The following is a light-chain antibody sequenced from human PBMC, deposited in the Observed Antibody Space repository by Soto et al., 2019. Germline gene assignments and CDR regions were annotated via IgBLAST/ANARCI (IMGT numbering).Light chain of an antibody. CDR2: EVS. CDR3: SSYTSSSTIV. Sequence: QSVLTQPASVSGSPGQSITISCTGTSSDVGGYNYVSWYQQHPSEAPKLMIYEVSNRPSGVSNRFSGSKSGNTASLTISGLHAEDAADYSCSSYTSSSTIVFGTGTKVTV. V-gene: IGLV2-14*01. J-gene: IGLJ1*01. CDR1: SSDVGGYNY.